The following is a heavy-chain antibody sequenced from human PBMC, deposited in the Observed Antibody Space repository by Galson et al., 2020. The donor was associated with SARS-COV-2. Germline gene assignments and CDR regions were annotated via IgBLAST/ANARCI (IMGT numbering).Heavy chain of an antibody. V-gene: IGHV4-39*07. CDR2: IYYSGST. CDR3: AREMGGLLLI. D-gene: IGHD3-10*01. CDR1: GGSISSSSYY. J-gene: IGHJ3*02. Sequence: SETLSLTCTVSGGSISSSSYYWGWIRQPPGKGLEWIGSIYYSGSTYYNPSLKSRVTISVDTSKNQFSLKLSSVTAADTAVYYCAREMGGLLLIWGQGTMVTVSS.